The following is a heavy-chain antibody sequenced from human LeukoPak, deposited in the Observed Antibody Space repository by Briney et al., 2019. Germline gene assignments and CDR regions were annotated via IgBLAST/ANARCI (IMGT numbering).Heavy chain of an antibody. CDR3: AKAVGYCSSTSCYLRYYGMDV. Sequence: GGSLRLSCAASGFTFSSYAMSWVRQAPGKGLEWVSAISGSGGSTYYADSVKGRFTISRDNSKNTLYLQMNSLRAEDTAVYYCAKAVGYCSSTSCYLRYYGMDVWGQGTTVTVSS. D-gene: IGHD2-2*01. CDR2: ISGSGGST. J-gene: IGHJ6*02. V-gene: IGHV3-23*01. CDR1: GFTFSSYA.